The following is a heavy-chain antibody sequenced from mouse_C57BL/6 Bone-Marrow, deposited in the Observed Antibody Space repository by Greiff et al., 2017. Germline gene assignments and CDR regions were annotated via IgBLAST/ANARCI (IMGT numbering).Heavy chain of an antibody. CDR3: ARWDDCGSGWFAC. CDR2: IHPNSGST. V-gene: IGHV1-64*01. CDR1: GYTFTSYW. Sequence: QVQLQQPGAELVKPGASVKLSCKASGYTFTSYWMHWVTQRPGQGLEWIGMIHPNSGSTNYNEKFKSKATLTVDKSSSTAYMQLSSLTSADAAVYYCARWDDCGSGWFACWGQGTLVTVS. J-gene: IGHJ3*01. D-gene: IGHD1-1*01.